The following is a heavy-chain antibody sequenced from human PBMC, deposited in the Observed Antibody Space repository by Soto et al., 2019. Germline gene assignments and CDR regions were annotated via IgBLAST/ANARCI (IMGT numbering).Heavy chain of an antibody. CDR1: GESISSGGYY. CDR3: ARASSSSSAADY. Sequence: QVQLQESGPGLVKPSQTLSLTCSVSGESISSGGYYWSWIRHLPEKGLEWIGYIYDTESAYYNPSLNSRVSISMDTSENHFAMRLTSVTAADSAVYYCARASSSSSAADYWGQGLQVTVSS. V-gene: IGHV4-31*03. J-gene: IGHJ4*02. D-gene: IGHD6-6*01. CDR2: IYDTESA.